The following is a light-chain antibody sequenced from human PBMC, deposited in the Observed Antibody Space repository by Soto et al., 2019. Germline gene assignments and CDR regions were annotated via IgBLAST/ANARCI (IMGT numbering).Light chain of an antibody. Sequence: QSVLTQSPSASGTPGQTVTISCSGGSSNIGSNAVTWYQHLPGTAPKLLIHSNNQRPSGVPDRFSRSKSGTSASLAISGLQSEDESDYYCAAWDDSLSGWVFGGGTKVTVL. J-gene: IGLJ3*02. V-gene: IGLV1-44*01. CDR2: SNN. CDR3: AAWDDSLSGWV. CDR1: SSNIGSNA.